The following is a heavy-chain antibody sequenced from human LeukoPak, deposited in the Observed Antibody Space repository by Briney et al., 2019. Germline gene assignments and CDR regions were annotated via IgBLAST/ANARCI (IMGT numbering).Heavy chain of an antibody. D-gene: IGHD3-22*01. CDR2: INPNSGGT. CDR3: AREVRTLYDSSGSLGY. V-gene: IGHV1-2*02. Sequence: ASVKVSCKASGYTFTGYYMHWVRQAPGQGLEWMGWINPNSGGTNYAQKFQGRVTMTRDTSISTAYMELSRLRSDDTAVYYCAREVRTLYDSSGSLGYWGQGTLVTVSS. J-gene: IGHJ4*02. CDR1: GYTFTGYY.